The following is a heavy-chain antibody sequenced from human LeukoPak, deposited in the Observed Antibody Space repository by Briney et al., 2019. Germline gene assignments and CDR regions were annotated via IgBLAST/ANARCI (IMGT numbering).Heavy chain of an antibody. CDR1: GFTFSSYA. Sequence: GGSLRLSCAASGFTFSSYARGWVRQAPGKGLEWVSAISCSGGSTYYADSVKGRFTIYRQNYKNTQYLQMNSQRAEDTDVYYCAENSNYYDSSGYYPWFDPWGQGTLVTVSS. J-gene: IGHJ5*02. CDR2: ISCSGGST. CDR3: AENSNYYDSSGYYPWFDP. D-gene: IGHD3-22*01. V-gene: IGHV3-23*01.